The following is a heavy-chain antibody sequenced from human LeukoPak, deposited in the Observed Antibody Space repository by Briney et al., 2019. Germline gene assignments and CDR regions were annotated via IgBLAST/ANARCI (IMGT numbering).Heavy chain of an antibody. J-gene: IGHJ4*02. CDR3: AKDPLFSGSYLGYYFDY. D-gene: IGHD3-10*01. CDR1: GFTFSSYA. Sequence: PGGSLRLSCAASGFTFSSYAMSWVRQAPGEGLEWVSAISGSGGSTYYADSVKGRFTISRDNSKNTLYLQMNSLRAEDTAVYYCAKDPLFSGSYLGYYFDYWGQGTLVTVSS. CDR2: ISGSGGST. V-gene: IGHV3-23*01.